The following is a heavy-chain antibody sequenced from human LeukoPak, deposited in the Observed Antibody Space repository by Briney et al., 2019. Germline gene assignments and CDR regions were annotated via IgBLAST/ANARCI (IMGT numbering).Heavy chain of an antibody. CDR3: AREGRDIAVAGLKNFDY. J-gene: IGHJ4*02. CDR2: INPNSGDT. CDR1: GYTFTVYY. D-gene: IGHD6-19*01. Sequence: ASVKVSCKASGYTFTVYYLHWVRQAPGQGLEWMGWINPNSGDTKYAQKFQGRVTMTRDTSISTAYMELSRLTSDDTAVYYCAREGRDIAVAGLKNFDYWGQGTLFTVSS. V-gene: IGHV1-2*02.